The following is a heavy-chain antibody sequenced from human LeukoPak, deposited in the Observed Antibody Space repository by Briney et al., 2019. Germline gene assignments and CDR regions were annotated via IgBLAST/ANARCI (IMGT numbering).Heavy chain of an antibody. V-gene: IGHV3-30*18. Sequence: GGSLRLSCAASGFTFSSYGMHWVRQAPGRGLEWVAVISYDGSNKYYADSVKGRFTISRDNSKNTLYLQMNSLRAEDTAVYYCAKGVADAYYYGMDVWGQGTTVTVSS. CDR1: GFTFSSYG. CDR2: ISYDGSNK. CDR3: AKGVADAYYYGMDV. D-gene: IGHD6-19*01. J-gene: IGHJ6*02.